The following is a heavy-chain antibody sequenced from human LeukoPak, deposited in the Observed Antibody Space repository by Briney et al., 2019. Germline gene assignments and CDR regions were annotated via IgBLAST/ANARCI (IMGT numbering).Heavy chain of an antibody. CDR2: MNPNSGNT. V-gene: IGHV1-8*01. CDR1: GYTFTSYD. J-gene: IGHJ5*02. CDR3: ARVRTTVTTRRSNWSDP. D-gene: IGHD4-17*01. Sequence: ASVKVSCKASGYTFTSYDINWVRQATGQGLEWMGWMNPNSGNTGYAQKFQGRVTMTRNTSISTAYMELSSLRSEDTAVYYCARVRTTVTTRRSNWSDPWGQGTLVTASS.